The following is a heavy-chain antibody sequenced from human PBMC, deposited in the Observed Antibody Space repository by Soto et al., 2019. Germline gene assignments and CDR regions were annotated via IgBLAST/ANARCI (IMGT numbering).Heavy chain of an antibody. Sequence: LETLSLTCPVAGGSGISDNYYWTWNRQPPGKGLEWIGNVYFIGTTIYNPSLNSRVTISVDTSKNQFSLRLTSVTAADTAVYYCARDRGARNHGYGLDVWGKGTTVTVSS. CDR1: GGSGISDNYY. J-gene: IGHJ6*04. V-gene: IGHV4-61*01. CDR3: ARDRGARNHGYGLDV. CDR2: VYFIGTT. D-gene: IGHD3-10*01.